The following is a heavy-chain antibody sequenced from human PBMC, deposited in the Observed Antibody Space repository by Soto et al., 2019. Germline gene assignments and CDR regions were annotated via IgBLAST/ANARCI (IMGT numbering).Heavy chain of an antibody. Sequence: PSETLSLTCTVSGGSVSSGSYYWSWVRQPPGKGLEWIGYIYYSGSTNYNPSLKSRVTISVDTSKNQFSLKLSSVTAADTAVYYCATTRKGDFWSGYYYYYGMDVWGQGTTATVSS. CDR2: IYYSGST. D-gene: IGHD3-3*01. J-gene: IGHJ6*02. CDR1: GGSVSSGSYY. CDR3: ATTRKGDFWSGYYYYYGMDV. V-gene: IGHV4-61*01.